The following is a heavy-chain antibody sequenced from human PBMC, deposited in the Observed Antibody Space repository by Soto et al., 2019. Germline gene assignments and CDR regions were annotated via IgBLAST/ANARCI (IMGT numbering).Heavy chain of an antibody. CDR3: GVGYCDNGVCYDFLDY. Sequence: PGGSLRLSCAVSGFTFSTYAMTWVRQAPGKGLEWVSAISATGSSTFYADSVKGRFTISRDNSKNTLYLQLNSLRVEDTSVYYCGVGYCDNGVCYDFLDYWGQGTLVTVSS. V-gene: IGHV3-23*01. D-gene: IGHD2-8*01. J-gene: IGHJ4*02. CDR2: ISATGSST. CDR1: GFTFSTYA.